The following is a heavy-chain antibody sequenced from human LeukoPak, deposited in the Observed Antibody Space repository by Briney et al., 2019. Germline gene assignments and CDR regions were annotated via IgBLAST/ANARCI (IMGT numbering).Heavy chain of an antibody. J-gene: IGHJ5*02. CDR2: ISASGSGT. CDR3: AKVTRWS. D-gene: IGHD2-21*02. Sequence: GGPLRLSCAASGFAFSSYAMSWVRQAPGKGLEWVSGISASGSGTYYADSVKGRFTISRDNSKNTLYLQVNSLRAEDTAVYYCAKVTRWSWGQGTLVTVSS. V-gene: IGHV3-23*01. CDR1: GFAFSSYA.